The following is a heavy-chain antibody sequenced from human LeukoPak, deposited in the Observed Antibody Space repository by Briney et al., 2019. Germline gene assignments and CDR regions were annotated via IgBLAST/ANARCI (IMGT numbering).Heavy chain of an antibody. D-gene: IGHD6-13*01. CDR2: ISGSSSSSDGGAI. CDR3: ARGTGSDSWCIDY. V-gene: IGHV3-48*02. CDR1: GFTFSSYG. Sequence: GGSLRLSCAASGFTFSSYGMNWVRQAPGRGLEWVSYISGSSSSSDGGAIQYADSVKGRFTISRDNDKNSLYLQMNSLRDEDTAVYYCARGTGSDSWCIDYWGQGTLVSVSS. J-gene: IGHJ4*02.